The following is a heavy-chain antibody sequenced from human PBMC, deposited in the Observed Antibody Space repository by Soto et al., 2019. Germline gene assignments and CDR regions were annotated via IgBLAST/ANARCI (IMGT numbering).Heavy chain of an antibody. V-gene: IGHV2-5*02. Sequence: KSGPTLVNPTQTLTLTCTFSGFSLSSSGVGVGWIRQPPGKALEWLALIYWDDDKRYSPSLKSRLTITKDTSKNQVVLTMTNMDPVDTATYYCAPRHMAGANKYNWFDPWGQGTLVTVSS. CDR2: IYWDDDK. J-gene: IGHJ5*02. D-gene: IGHD1-26*01. CDR1: GFSLSSSGVG. CDR3: APRHMAGANKYNWFDP.